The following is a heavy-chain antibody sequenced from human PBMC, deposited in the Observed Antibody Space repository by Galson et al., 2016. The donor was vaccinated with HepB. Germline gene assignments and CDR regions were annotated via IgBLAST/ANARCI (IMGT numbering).Heavy chain of an antibody. CDR1: GFTFSSFG. CDR3: AREGLRWSPVEYFHQ. V-gene: IGHV3-23*01. D-gene: IGHD2-21*02. CDR2: ISGSGGST. J-gene: IGHJ1*01. Sequence: SLRLSCAASGFTFSSFGMSWVRQAPGKGLEWVSLISGSGGSTAYADSVKGRSVISRDNSNNTLYLQMNSLRAEDTAVYYCAREGLRWSPVEYFHQWGQGTLVTVSS.